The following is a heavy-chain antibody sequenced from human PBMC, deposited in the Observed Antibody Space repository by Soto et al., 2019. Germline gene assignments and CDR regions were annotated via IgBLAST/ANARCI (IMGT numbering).Heavy chain of an antibody. J-gene: IGHJ4*02. Sequence: SVKLSCKAPGVTFSSYAISWVRQAPGQGLKWMGGIIPIFGTAHYAQKFQGRATITADVSTSTAYMELSSLRSEDTAVSYCATSQVSADDCELQPARYYYDYWGQGTLVTVSS. CDR3: ATSQVSADDCELQPARYYYDY. D-gene: IGHD1-7*01. CDR2: IIPIFGTA. CDR1: GVTFSSYA. V-gene: IGHV1-69*13.